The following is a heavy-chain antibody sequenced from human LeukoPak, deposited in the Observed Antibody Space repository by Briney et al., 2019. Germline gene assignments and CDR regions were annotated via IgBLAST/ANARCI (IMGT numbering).Heavy chain of an antibody. V-gene: IGHV3-23*01. J-gene: IGHJ4*02. Sequence: GGSLRLSCAASGFTFSSYAMSWVRQAPGKGLGWVSGTSGSGGSTYYADSVKGRFTISRDNSKNTLYLQMNSLRAEDTAVYYCAKFLPTHIVVANYYFDYWGQGTLVTVSS. CDR1: GFTFSSYA. CDR3: AKFLPTHIVVANYYFDY. CDR2: TSGSGGST. D-gene: IGHD2-21*01.